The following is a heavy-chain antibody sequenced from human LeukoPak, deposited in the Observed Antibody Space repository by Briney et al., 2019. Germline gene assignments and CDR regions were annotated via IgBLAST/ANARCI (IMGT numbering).Heavy chain of an antibody. D-gene: IGHD6-13*01. CDR3: ARAAAAGNWFDP. V-gene: IGHV4-34*01. CDR2: INHSGST. J-gene: IGHJ5*02. CDR1: GGSFSGYY. Sequence: PSETLSLTCVVYGGSFSGYYWSWIRQPPGKGLEWIGEINHSGSTNYNPSLKSRATISVDTSKNQFSLKLSSVTAADTAVYYCARAAAAGNWFDPWGQGTLVTVSS.